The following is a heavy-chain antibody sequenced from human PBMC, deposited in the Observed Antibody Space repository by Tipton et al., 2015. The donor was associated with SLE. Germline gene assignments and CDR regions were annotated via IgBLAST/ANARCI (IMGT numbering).Heavy chain of an antibody. Sequence: SLRLSCAASGFTFSSYGMHWVRQAPGKGLEWVAFIRYDGSNKYYADSVKGRFTVSRDNSKNTLYLQMNSLRAEDTAVYYCAKDGRALWYSSGCPFDLWGQGTLVTVSS. J-gene: IGHJ5*02. CDR1: GFTFSSYG. D-gene: IGHD6-19*01. V-gene: IGHV3-30*02. CDR2: IRYDGSNK. CDR3: AKDGRALWYSSGCPFDL.